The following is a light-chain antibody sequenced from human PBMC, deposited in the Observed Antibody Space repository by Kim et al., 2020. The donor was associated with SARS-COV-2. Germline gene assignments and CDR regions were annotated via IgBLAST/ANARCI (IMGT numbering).Light chain of an antibody. V-gene: IGLV2-14*03. CDR3: SSYTSSSTLV. J-gene: IGLJ3*02. CDR1: SSDVGGYNY. Sequence: SALTQPASVSGSPGQSITISCTGTSSDVGGYNYVSWYQQHPGKAPKLMIYDVSNRPSGVSNRFSGSKSGNTASLTISGLQAEDEADYYCSSYTSSSTLVLGGGTQMNV. CDR2: DVS.